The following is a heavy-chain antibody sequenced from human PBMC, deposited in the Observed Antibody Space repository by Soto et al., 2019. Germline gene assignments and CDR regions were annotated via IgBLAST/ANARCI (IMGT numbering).Heavy chain of an antibody. CDR3: TTASPHYYGSGSYYKFYYYGLDV. CDR2: ISAYNGNT. CDR1: GYTFTSYG. J-gene: IGHJ6*02. V-gene: IGHV1-18*01. Sequence: GASVKVSCKASGYTFTSYGISWVRQAPGQGLEWMGWISAYNGNTNYAQKLQGRVTMTTDTSTSTAYMELRSLRSDDTAVYYCTTASPHYYGSGSYYKFYYYGLDVWGQGTTVTVSS. D-gene: IGHD3-10*01.